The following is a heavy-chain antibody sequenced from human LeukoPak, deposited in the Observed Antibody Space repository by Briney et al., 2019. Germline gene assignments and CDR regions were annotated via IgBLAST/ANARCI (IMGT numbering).Heavy chain of an antibody. J-gene: IGHJ4*02. CDR1: GFTVSSNY. Sequence: PGGSLRLSCAASGFTVSSNYMSWVRQAPGKGLEWVSVIYSGGSTYYADSVKGRFTISRDNSKNTLYLQMNSLRAEDTAVYYCARIRYYDSSGYYPYCLDYWGQGTLVTVSS. V-gene: IGHV3-53*01. CDR3: ARIRYYDSSGYYPYCLDY. D-gene: IGHD3-22*01. CDR2: IYSGGST.